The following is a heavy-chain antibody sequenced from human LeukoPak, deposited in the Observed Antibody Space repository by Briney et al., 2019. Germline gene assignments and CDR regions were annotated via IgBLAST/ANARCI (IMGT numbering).Heavy chain of an antibody. V-gene: IGHV4-4*07. CDR1: GGSISGYY. CDR2: IYTSGST. J-gene: IGHJ4*02. Sequence: SETLSLTCTVSGGSISGYYWSWIRQPAGKGLEWIGRIYTSGSTNYNPSLKSRVTMSVDTSKNQFYLKLNSVTAADTAVYYCAREIYDSSGYYGKNWGQGTLVTVSS. D-gene: IGHD3-22*01. CDR3: AREIYDSSGYYGKN.